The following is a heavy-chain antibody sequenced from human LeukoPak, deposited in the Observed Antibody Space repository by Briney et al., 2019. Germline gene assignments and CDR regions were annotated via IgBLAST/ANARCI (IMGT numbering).Heavy chain of an antibody. D-gene: IGHD3-3*01. CDR3: ARNYDL. Sequence: PSETLSLTCAAYGGSFNGYCWSWIRQPPGKGMEWIGEISHTGSTSYNPSLKSRVSMSKDTSKNQFSLKLTSVTAADSAVYYCARNYDLWGQGTLVTVSS. J-gene: IGHJ4*02. CDR2: ISHTGST. V-gene: IGHV4-34*01. CDR1: GGSFNGYC.